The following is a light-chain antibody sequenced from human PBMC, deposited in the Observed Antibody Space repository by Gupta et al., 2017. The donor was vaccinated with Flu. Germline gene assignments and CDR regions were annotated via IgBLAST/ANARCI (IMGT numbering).Light chain of an antibody. Sequence: HSALTQPASVSGSPGQSITISCTGTSSDIGGSKYVSWYQQHPGKAPKLMINERTNRPSGVSSRFSGSKSGNTASLIISRLQPDDEADYYCHSYTGSSTPWVFGGGTKLSVL. J-gene: IGLJ3*02. V-gene: IGLV2-14*01. CDR3: HSYTGSSTPWV. CDR1: SSDIGGSKY. CDR2: ERT.